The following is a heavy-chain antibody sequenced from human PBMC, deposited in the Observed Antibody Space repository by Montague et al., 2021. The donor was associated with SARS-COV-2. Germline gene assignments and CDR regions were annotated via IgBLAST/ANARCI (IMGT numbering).Heavy chain of an antibody. J-gene: IGHJ6*02. CDR3: ARVGRQQLRRFCGMDV. CDR2: IYYSGST. CDR1: GGSISSSSYY. Sequence: SDTLSLTRTLSGGSISSSSYYWGWIRQPPGKGLERIGSIYYSGSTYYNSSLKSRDTISADTSKNQFTLKLSSVTAADTAVYYGARVGRQQLRRFCGMDVWGQGTTVTVSS. D-gene: IGHD6-13*01. V-gene: IGHV4-39*06.